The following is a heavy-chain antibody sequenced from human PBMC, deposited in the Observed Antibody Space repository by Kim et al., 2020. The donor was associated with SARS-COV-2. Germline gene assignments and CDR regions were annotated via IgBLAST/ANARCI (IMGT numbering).Heavy chain of an antibody. Sequence: GGSLRLSCAASGFTFSSYWMTWVRQAPGQGLEWVANIQENGGDKKYVDSVKGRFTISRDNSKNSVYLQMNSLRADDTAVYYCGRYDNTGWHAVVYWGQGTWVTVSS. CDR1: GFTFSSYW. CDR2: IQENGGDK. D-gene: IGHD3-22*01. CDR3: GRYDNTGWHAVVY. J-gene: IGHJ4*02. V-gene: IGHV3-7*03.